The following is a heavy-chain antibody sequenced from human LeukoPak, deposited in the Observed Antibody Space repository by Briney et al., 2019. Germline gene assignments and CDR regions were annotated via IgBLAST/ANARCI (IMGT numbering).Heavy chain of an antibody. D-gene: IGHD3-10*01. V-gene: IGHV3-23*01. J-gene: IGHJ4*02. Sequence: PGGSLRLSCAASGFTFSRSAVSWVRQAPGKGLEWLSTINGGGGATYYADSVTGRFTISSDASQNTLYLLMNSLRTEDTAVYYCAKANPTPRGVNFDYWGQGTLVTVSS. CDR3: AKANPTPRGVNFDY. CDR1: GFTFSRSA. CDR2: INGGGGAT.